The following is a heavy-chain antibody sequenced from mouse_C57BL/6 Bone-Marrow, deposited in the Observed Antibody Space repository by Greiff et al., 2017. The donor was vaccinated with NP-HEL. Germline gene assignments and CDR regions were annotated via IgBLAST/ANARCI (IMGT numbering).Heavy chain of an antibody. D-gene: IGHD1-1*01. CDR1: GYTFTSYW. CDR3: ARRGVITTLVATDFDV. Sequence: VQLQQSGAELAKPGASVKLSCKASGYTFTSYWMHWVKQRPGQGLEWIGYINPRSGYTKYNQKFKDKATLTADKSSSTAYMQLRSLTYEDSAVDYCARRGVITTLVATDFDVWGTGTTVTVSS. V-gene: IGHV1-7*01. J-gene: IGHJ1*03. CDR2: INPRSGYT.